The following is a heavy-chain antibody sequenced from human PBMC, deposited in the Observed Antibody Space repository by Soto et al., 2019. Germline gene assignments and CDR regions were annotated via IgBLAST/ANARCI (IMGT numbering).Heavy chain of an antibody. D-gene: IGHD5-12*01. CDR3: ARARGGYGYDYDEEYFDY. V-gene: IGHV3-33*01. CDR2: IWYDGSNK. CDR1: GFTFSSYG. Sequence: GGSLRLSCAASGFTFSSYGMHWVRQAPGKGLEWVAVIWYDGSNKYYADSVKGRFTISRDNSKNTLYLQMNSLRADDTAVYYCARARGGYGYDYDEEYFDYWGQGTLVTVSS. J-gene: IGHJ4*02.